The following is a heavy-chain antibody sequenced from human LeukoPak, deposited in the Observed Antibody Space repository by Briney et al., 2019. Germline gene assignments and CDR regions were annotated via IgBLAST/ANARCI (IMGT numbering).Heavy chain of an antibody. Sequence: GGSLRPSCAASGFTFDDYTMHWVRQAPGKGLEWVSLISWDGGSTYYADSVKGRFTISRDNAKNSLYLQMNSLRAEDTALYHCARIMLGQQLFLDYWGQGTLVTVSS. CDR3: ARIMLGQQLFLDY. CDR2: ISWDGGST. CDR1: GFTFDDYT. V-gene: IGHV3-43*01. D-gene: IGHD6-13*01. J-gene: IGHJ4*02.